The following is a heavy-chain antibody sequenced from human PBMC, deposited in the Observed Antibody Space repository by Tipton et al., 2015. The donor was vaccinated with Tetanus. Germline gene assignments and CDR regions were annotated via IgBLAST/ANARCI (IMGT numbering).Heavy chain of an antibody. CDR3: ARRSLTNYGLDV. CDR1: GFTSESHY. D-gene: IGHD3-9*01. V-gene: IGHV3-74*01. Sequence: SLRLSCAVSGFTSESHYMHWVRQTPDKGLVWISRINPSGRRTDYADSVKGRFTISRDHAKNTVYLQMSGLRAEDTAVYFCARRSLTNYGLDVWGQGTPVTVSS. J-gene: IGHJ6*02. CDR2: INPSGRRT.